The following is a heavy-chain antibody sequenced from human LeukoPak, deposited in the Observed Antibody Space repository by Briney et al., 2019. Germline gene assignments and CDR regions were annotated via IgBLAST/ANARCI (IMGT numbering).Heavy chain of an antibody. CDR1: GGSISNHY. CDR2: IYNSGST. D-gene: IGHD3-22*01. V-gene: IGHV4-59*11. J-gene: IGHJ5*01. CDR3: ARDTDSSGYYDS. Sequence: SETLSLTCIVSGGSISNHYWTWIRQPPGKGLEWIGYIYNSGSTNYDPSLKSRVTISLDISKNQFSLKLSSVTAADTAVYYCARDTDSSGYYDSWGQGTLVAVSS.